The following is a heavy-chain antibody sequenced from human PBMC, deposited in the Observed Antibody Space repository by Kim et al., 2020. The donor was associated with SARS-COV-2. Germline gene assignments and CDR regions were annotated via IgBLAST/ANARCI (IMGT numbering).Heavy chain of an antibody. D-gene: IGHD2-2*01. CDR2: INQDGSKK. V-gene: IGHV3-7*03. Sequence: RGSLRLSCAASGFTFSNYWMSWVRQAPGKGLEWVAKINQDGSKKYYVDFLKGRFTLSSDNAKNSLYLQMTSLRAEATAVYYSVRLTAASDAFDIWGQGT. J-gene: IGHJ3*02. CDR1: GFTFSNYW. CDR3: VRLTAASDAFDI.